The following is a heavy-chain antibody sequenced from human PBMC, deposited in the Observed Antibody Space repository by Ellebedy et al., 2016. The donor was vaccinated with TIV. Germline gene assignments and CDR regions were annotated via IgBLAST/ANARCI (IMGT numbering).Heavy chain of an antibody. V-gene: IGHV3-7*04. CDR1: RLTFSNYW. CDR2: IKQDGSEI. Sequence: PGGSLRLSCAASRLTFSNYWMTWVRQAPGKGLEWVANIKQDGSEIYYVDSVKGRFAICRDNAKNSLYLQMNSLRAEDTALYYCAGGSGFLFDIWGQGTMVTVSS. J-gene: IGHJ3*02. D-gene: IGHD3-22*01. CDR3: AGGSGFLFDI.